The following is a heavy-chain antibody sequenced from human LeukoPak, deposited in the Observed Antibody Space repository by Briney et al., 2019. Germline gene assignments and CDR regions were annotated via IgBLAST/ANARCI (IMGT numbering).Heavy chain of an antibody. CDR1: GGSISGINYY. CDR2: IYTTGSS. V-gene: IGHV4-61*02. Sequence: SETLSLTCTVSGGSISGINYYWTWIRQPAGKGLEWIGRIYTTGSSNYNPSLKSRVTLSADTSNNQFSLKLSSVTAADTAVYYCARVSPSGVWDVWGQGTTVTVSS. J-gene: IGHJ6*02. CDR3: ARVSPSGVWDV. D-gene: IGHD3-10*01.